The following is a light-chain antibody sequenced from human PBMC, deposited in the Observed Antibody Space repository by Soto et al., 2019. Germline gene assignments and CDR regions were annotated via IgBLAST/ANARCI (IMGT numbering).Light chain of an antibody. CDR1: SSDVGTYSY. J-gene: IGLJ2*01. CDR2: DVS. CDR3: SSYTSSSTLVV. Sequence: QSALTQPASVSGSPGQSITLSCTGTSSDVGTYSYVSWYQQHPGKAPKLMIYDVSNRPSGVSNRFSGSKSGNTASLTISGLQAEDEADYYCSSYTSSSTLVVFGGGTKLTVL. V-gene: IGLV2-14*03.